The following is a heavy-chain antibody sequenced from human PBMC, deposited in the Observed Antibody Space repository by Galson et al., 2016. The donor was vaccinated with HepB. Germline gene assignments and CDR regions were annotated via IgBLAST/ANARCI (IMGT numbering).Heavy chain of an antibody. Sequence: SETLSLTCTVSGVSISSFYWSWIRQPAGKGLEWIGRVYIGGNTNYNPPLKSRVTMSVDTSRNQLSLRLSSVTSADTALYYCARDLKVTGYFDYWGQGILVTVSS. J-gene: IGHJ4*02. CDR3: ARDLKVTGYFDY. CDR1: GVSISSFY. CDR2: VYIGGNT. D-gene: IGHD2-21*02. V-gene: IGHV4-4*07.